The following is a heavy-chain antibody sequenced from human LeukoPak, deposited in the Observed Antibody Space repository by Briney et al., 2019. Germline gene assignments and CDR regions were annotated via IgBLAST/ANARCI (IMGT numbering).Heavy chain of an antibody. CDR1: GYTFTSYD. CDR2: IIPILGIA. J-gene: IGHJ6*02. V-gene: IGHV1-69*04. D-gene: IGHD3-3*01. Sequence: GASVKVSCKASGYTFTSYDINWVRQAPGQGLEWMGRIIPILGIANYAQKFQGRVTITADKSTSTAYMELSSLRSEDTAVYYCARGSMSPRDDFWSGYYFFGYYGMDVWGQGTTVTVSS. CDR3: ARGSMSPRDDFWSGYYFFGYYGMDV.